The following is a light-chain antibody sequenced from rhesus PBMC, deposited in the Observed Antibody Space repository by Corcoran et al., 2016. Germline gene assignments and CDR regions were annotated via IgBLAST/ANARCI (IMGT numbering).Light chain of an antibody. CDR2: EGS. CDR1: QSLLDSDGYSC. J-gene: IGKJ4*01. V-gene: IGKV2-90*01. Sequence: DIVMTQTPLSLPVTPGELASISCRSSQSLLDSDGYSCLDWFLQKPGQSPQLLIYEGSNRVFGVPDRFSGSWSGTDFTLKISRVEAEDVGVYYCMQNIEFPLTFGGGTKVEIK. CDR3: MQNIEFPLT.